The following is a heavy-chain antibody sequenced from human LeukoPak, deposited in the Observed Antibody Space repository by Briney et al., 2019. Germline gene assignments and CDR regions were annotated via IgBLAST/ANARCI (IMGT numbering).Heavy chain of an antibody. D-gene: IGHD5-24*01. V-gene: IGHV1-69*13. Sequence: SVKVSCKASGYTFTSYGISWVRQAPGQGLEWMGGIIPIFGTANYAQKFQGRVTITADESTSTAYMELSSLRSEDTAVYHCARDPDGYSYYFDYWGQGTLVTVSS. CDR2: IIPIFGTA. CDR3: ARDPDGYSYYFDY. CDR1: GYTFTSYG. J-gene: IGHJ4*02.